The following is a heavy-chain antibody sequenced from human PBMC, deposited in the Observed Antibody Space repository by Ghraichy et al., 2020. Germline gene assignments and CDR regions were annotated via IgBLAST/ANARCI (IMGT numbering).Heavy chain of an antibody. CDR1: GGSFSGYY. CDR3: ARVAIVVVTAIRRRSWYFDL. D-gene: IGHD2-21*02. CDR2: INHSGST. Sequence: SETLSLTCAVYGGSFSGYYWSWIRQPPGKGLEWIGEINHSGSTNYNPSLKSRVTISVDTSKNQFSLKLSSVTAADTAVYYCARVAIVVVTAIRRRSWYFDLWGRGTLVTVSS. J-gene: IGHJ2*01. V-gene: IGHV4-34*01.